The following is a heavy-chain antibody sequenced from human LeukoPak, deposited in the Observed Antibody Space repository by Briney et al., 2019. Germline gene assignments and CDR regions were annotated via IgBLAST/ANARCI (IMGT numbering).Heavy chain of an antibody. V-gene: IGHV4-59*03. J-gene: IGHJ4*02. CDR2: IYYPGNT. CDR1: GGSISNYY. Sequence: SETLSLTCIVSGGSISNYYLGWIRQPPGTELQWIGWIYYPGNTRYNPSLESRVTISLDPSKNQFSLRLSAVTAADTAVYYCARHYGSGTYPLDSWGQGTLVTVSS. CDR3: ARHYGSGTYPLDS. D-gene: IGHD3-10*01.